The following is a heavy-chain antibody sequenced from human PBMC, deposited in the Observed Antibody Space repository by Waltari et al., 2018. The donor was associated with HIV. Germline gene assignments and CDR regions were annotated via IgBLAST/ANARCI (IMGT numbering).Heavy chain of an antibody. J-gene: IGHJ4*02. V-gene: IGHV3-74*03. CDR1: GFTFSSYW. CDR3: ARSLYYDFWSAYPPDY. Sequence: EVKLVESGGRLVKPRGSLRLSCVASGFTFSSYWMHWVRQAPGKGLVWIASVSSDGDSTVYADSVKVRFTISRDNAKNTLFLQMNSLRVEDTVVYFCARSLYYDFWSAYPPDYWGQGTRVTVSS. CDR2: VSSDGDST. D-gene: IGHD3-3*01.